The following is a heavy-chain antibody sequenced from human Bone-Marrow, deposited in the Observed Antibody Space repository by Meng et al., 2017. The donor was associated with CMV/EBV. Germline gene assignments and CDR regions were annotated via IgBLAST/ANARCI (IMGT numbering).Heavy chain of an antibody. CDR2: IIPILGIA. CDR3: AREGRDREFAY. J-gene: IGHJ4*02. V-gene: IGHV1-69*10. D-gene: IGHD3-22*01. CDR1: GGTFSSYA. Sequence: SVKVSCKASGGTFSSYAISWVRQAPGQGLEWMGGIIPILGIANYAQKFQGRVTITADKSTSTAYMELSSLRSEDTAVYYCAREGRDREFAYWGQGKLVTVAS.